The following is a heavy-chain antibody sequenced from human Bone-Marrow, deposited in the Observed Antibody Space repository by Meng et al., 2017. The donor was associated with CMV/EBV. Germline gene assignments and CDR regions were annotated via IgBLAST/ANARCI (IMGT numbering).Heavy chain of an antibody. J-gene: IGHJ4*02. CDR2: IRYTGST. D-gene: IGHD1/OR15-1a*01. CDR1: GGSSTFSTFY. Sequence: SLTCTVSGGSSTFSTFYWGWIRQPPGKGLEWIGSIRYTGSTYSNPSLKSRLTTSIDPSKNQLSLMLSSVTAADTAVYYCARMEHRYDFWGQGALVTVSS. V-gene: IGHV4-39*07. CDR3: ARMEHRYDF.